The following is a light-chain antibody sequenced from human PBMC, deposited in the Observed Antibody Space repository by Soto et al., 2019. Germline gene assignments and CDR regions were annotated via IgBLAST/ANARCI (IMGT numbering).Light chain of an antibody. J-gene: IGLJ1*01. V-gene: IGLV1-47*01. Sequence: QSALTQPPSASGTPGQRVTISCSGSSSKIGSNYVYWYQQLPGTAPKLLIYRNNQRPSGVPDRFSGSKSGTSASLAISGLRSEDEADYYCAAWDDSLSARYVFGTGTKVTVL. CDR3: AAWDDSLSARYV. CDR2: RNN. CDR1: SSKIGSNY.